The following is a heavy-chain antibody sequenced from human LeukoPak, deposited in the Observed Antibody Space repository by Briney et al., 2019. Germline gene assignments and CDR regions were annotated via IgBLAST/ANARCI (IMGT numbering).Heavy chain of an antibody. V-gene: IGHV4-30-2*01. CDR3: ARGGNWNYAVGGVVFVLDP. J-gene: IGHJ5*02. CDR2: IYHSGST. Sequence: PSETLSLTCTVSGGSISSGGYYWSWIRQPPGKGLEWIGYIYHSGSTYYNPSLKSRVTISVDRSKNQFSLKLSSVTAADTAVYYCARGGNWNYAVGGVVFVLDPWGQGTLVTVSS. D-gene: IGHD1-7*01. CDR1: GGSISSGGYY.